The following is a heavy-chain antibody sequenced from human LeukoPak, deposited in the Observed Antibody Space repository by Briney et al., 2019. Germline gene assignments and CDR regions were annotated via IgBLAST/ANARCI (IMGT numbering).Heavy chain of an antibody. V-gene: IGHV4-59*12. CDR2: ISYSGRT. CDR1: GGSISSYY. D-gene: IGHD2-2*01. Sequence: SETLSLTCTVSGGSISSYYWSWIRQPPGKGLEWIGTISYSGRTNYNPSLKSRVTMSVDTSKNQFSLKLSSVTAADTAVYFCARGGVVPTATHFNYWGQGTLVTVSS. J-gene: IGHJ4*02. CDR3: ARGGVVPTATHFNY.